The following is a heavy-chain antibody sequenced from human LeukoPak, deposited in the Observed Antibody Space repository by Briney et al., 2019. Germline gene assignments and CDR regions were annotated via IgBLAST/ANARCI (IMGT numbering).Heavy chain of an antibody. V-gene: IGHV3-48*03. CDR3: AELGITMIGGV. J-gene: IGHJ6*04. D-gene: IGHD3-10*02. Sequence: GGSLRLSCAASGFTFISYAMNWVRQAPGKGLEWVSYISSSGGTIYYADSVKGRLTISRDNAKNSLYLQMNSLRAEDTAVYYCAELGITMIGGVWGKGTTVTISS. CDR2: ISSSGGTI. CDR1: GFTFISYA.